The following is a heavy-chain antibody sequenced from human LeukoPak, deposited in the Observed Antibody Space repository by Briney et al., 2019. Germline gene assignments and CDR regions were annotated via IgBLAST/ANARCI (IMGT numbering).Heavy chain of an antibody. Sequence: GGSLRLSCAASGFTFSSYAMTWVRQAPGKGLEWVSAISGSGDSTYCADSVKGRFTTSRDNSKNTLYLQMNSLRAEDTAVYYCAKDQGYYGSGSYKEYFQHWGQGTLVTVSS. J-gene: IGHJ1*01. V-gene: IGHV3-23*01. CDR2: ISGSGDST. CDR3: AKDQGYYGSGSYKEYFQH. D-gene: IGHD3-10*01. CDR1: GFTFSSYA.